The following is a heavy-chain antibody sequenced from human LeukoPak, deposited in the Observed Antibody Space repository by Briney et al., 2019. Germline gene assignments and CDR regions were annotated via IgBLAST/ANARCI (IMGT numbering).Heavy chain of an antibody. V-gene: IGHV3-74*01. Sequence: QAGGPLRLSCADSGFTFSSHWMHWVRQAPGKGLVWVSRIKYDASSTSYADSVKGRFTISRDNAKNTLYLQMNSLRAEDTAVYYYARGIIAAAGWVFDYWGQGTLVTVSS. D-gene: IGHD6-13*01. CDR3: ARGIIAAAGWVFDY. CDR1: GFTFSSHW. CDR2: IKYDASST. J-gene: IGHJ4*02.